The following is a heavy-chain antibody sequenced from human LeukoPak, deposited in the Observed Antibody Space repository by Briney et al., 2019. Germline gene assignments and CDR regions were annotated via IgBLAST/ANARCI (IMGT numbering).Heavy chain of an antibody. V-gene: IGHV3-23*01. CDR1: GFTFSNYA. D-gene: IGHD6-13*01. CDR3: AKAPSASSSWRRYFDY. Sequence: PGGSLRLSCVASGFTFSNYAMTWVRQAPGKRLEWVSAISGSGGSTYYADSVKGRFTISRDNSKNTLYLQMNSLRAEDTAVYYCAKAPSASSSWRRYFDYWGQGTLVTVSS. J-gene: IGHJ4*02. CDR2: ISGSGGST.